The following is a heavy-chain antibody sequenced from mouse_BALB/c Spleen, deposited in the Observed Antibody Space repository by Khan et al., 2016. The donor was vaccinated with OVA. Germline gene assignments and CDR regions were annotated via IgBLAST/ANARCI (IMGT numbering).Heavy chain of an antibody. CDR3: ARCGLYYCGSMGDAMDC. D-gene: IGHD1-1*01. CDR2: INPSAGYS. CDR1: VYTFTNFW. Sequence: VQLQESGAELAKPGASVKMSCKASVYTFTNFWMHWVKQRPGQGLEWIGYINPSAGYSEYNQKFKDTATLTADSSSSTAYMHLSSLTSEDSAVYCCARCGLYYCGSMGDAMDCGGQGTSVTVSS. V-gene: IGHV1-7*01. J-gene: IGHJ4*01.